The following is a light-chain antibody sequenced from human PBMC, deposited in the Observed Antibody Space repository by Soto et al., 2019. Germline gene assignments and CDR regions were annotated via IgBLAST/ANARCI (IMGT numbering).Light chain of an antibody. CDR1: QDISRW. Sequence: DIQMTQSPPTLPASAGERVTITCRARQDISRWLAWYQQKPGKAPVLLIYDASTVHGGVPWRFSGTCSGTEVTLTSSSLQPDDSATYYCQQYNAYYSFGQGTKVEIK. CDR2: DAS. V-gene: IGKV1-5*01. J-gene: IGKJ2*03. CDR3: QQYNAYYS.